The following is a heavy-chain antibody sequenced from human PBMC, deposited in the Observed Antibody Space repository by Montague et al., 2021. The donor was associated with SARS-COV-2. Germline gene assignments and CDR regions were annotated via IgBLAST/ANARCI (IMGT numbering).Heavy chain of an antibody. D-gene: IGHD6-13*01. Sequence: SETLSLTCTVSGGTISSFYWNWIRQPPGKGLEWIGYIDYSESTTQNPSLKSRVTISVDKSKNQFSLKLRSVTAADTAVYYCARGQWGFGAAVSPDYYYHGMDVWGQGATVAVSS. CDR2: IDYSEST. J-gene: IGHJ6*02. CDR1: GGTISSFY. V-gene: IGHV4-59*01. CDR3: ARGQWGFGAAVSPDYYYHGMDV.